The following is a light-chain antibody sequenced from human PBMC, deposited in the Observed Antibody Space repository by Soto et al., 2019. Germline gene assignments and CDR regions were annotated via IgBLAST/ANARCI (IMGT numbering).Light chain of an antibody. Sequence: EIVLTQSPGTLSLSPGERATLSCRASQSVSSTYLAWYQQTPAQAPRLLIVGASSRATGIPDRFSGSGSGTDFTLTGSRLEPEGFAVYDCQQYGSSRVFTFGPGTKVDIK. J-gene: IGKJ3*01. CDR3: QQYGSSRVFT. V-gene: IGKV3-20*01. CDR2: GAS. CDR1: QSVSSTY.